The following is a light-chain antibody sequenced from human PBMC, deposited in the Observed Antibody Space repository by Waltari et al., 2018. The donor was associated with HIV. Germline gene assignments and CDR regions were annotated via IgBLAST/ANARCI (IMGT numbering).Light chain of an antibody. CDR3: QQTFSPPRT. V-gene: IGKV1-39*01. CDR1: QNIINY. Sequence: SQNIINYLNWYHQSPGKPPKLLIFHASALQDGVSSRFSGRGSGTEFTLSIAGLQPDDFGTYSCQQTFSPPRTFGPGT. CDR2: HAS. J-gene: IGKJ3*01.